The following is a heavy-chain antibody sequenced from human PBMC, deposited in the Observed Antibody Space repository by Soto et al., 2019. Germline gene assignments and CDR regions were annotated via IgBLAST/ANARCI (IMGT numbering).Heavy chain of an antibody. CDR3: AKDSVGYYYDSSGYYYFDY. Sequence: EVQLLESGGGLVQPGGSLRLSCAASGFTFSSYAMSWVRQAPGKGLEWVSAISGSGGSTYYADSVKGRFTISRDNSKNTVYLKMNRLRAEDTAVYYCAKDSVGYYYDSSGYYYFDYWGQGTLVTVSS. CDR1: GFTFSSYA. V-gene: IGHV3-23*01. D-gene: IGHD3-22*01. J-gene: IGHJ4*02. CDR2: ISGSGGST.